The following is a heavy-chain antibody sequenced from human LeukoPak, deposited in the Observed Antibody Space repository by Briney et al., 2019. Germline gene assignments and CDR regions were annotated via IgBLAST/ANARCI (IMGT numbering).Heavy chain of an antibody. D-gene: IGHD6-19*01. CDR3: ASVAAPKKYSSGWYGYNFDY. Sequence: SETLSLTCTVSGGSISSYYWSWIRRPAGKGLEWIGRIYTSGSTNYNPSLKSRVTMSVDTSKNQFSLKLSSVTAADTAVYYCASVAAPKKYSSGWYGYNFDYWGQGTLVTVSS. J-gene: IGHJ4*02. V-gene: IGHV4-4*07. CDR2: IYTSGST. CDR1: GGSISSYY.